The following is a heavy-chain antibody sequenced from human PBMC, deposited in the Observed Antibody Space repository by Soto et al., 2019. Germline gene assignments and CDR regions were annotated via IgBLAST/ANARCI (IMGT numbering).Heavy chain of an antibody. D-gene: IGHD6-19*01. CDR2: TSAYNGNT. Sequence: QVQLVQSGAEVKKPGASVKVSCKASGYTFTSYGISWVRQAPGQGLEWMGWTSAYNGNTNYAQKLQGTVTMTTDTSTSTAYMELRSLRSDDTAVYYCARRQWLVGGYYYGMDVWGQGTTVTVSS. CDR3: ARRQWLVGGYYYGMDV. J-gene: IGHJ6*02. CDR1: GYTFTSYG. V-gene: IGHV1-18*01.